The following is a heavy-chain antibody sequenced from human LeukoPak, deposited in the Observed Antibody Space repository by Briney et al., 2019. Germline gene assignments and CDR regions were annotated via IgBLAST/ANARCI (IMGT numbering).Heavy chain of an antibody. CDR2: IYSGGST. CDR3: ARGWLRSFDY. D-gene: IGHD5-24*01. CDR1: GFTFSSYA. V-gene: IGHV3-66*01. Sequence: PGGSLRLSCAASGFTFSSYAMSWVRQAPGKGLEWVSVIYSGGSTYYADSVKGRFTISRDNSKNTLYLQMNSLRAEDTAVYYCARGWLRSFDYWGQGTLVTVSS. J-gene: IGHJ4*02.